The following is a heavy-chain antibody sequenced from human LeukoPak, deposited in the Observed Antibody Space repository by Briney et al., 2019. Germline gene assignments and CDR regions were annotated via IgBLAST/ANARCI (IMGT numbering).Heavy chain of an antibody. Sequence: PGGSLRLSCAASGLTFSSYWMSWVRQAPGKGLEWVGRIRSKDHNYATAYAASVKGRFTISRDDSKNTAYLQMNSLKSEDTAVYYCSSGIYGDYYAIRLDPWGQGTLVTVSS. V-gene: IGHV3-73*01. CDR3: SSGIYGDYYAIRLDP. J-gene: IGHJ5*02. CDR1: GLTFSSYW. CDR2: IRSKDHNYAT. D-gene: IGHD2-21*02.